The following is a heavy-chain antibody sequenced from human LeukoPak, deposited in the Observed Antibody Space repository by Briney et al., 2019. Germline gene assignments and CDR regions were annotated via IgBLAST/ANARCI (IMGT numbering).Heavy chain of an antibody. CDR1: GGSFSGYY. CDR3: ARYYYDSSGSLFDY. Sequence: SETLSLTCAVYGGSFSGYYWSWIRQPPGKGLEWIGEINHSGSTNYNPSLKSRVTISVDTSKNQFSLKPSSVTAADTAVYYCARYYYDSSGSLFDYWGQGTLVTVSS. CDR2: INHSGST. D-gene: IGHD3-22*01. V-gene: IGHV4-34*01. J-gene: IGHJ4*02.